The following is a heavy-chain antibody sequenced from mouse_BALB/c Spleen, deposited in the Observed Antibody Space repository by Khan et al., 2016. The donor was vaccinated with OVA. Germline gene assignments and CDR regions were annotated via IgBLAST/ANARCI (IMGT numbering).Heavy chain of an antibody. CDR1: GYSITTDYA. Sequence: EVQLQESGPGLVKPSQSLSLTCTVTGYSITTDYAWNWIRQFPGNKLEWMGYISYSGNTKYNPSLKSRISITRDTSKNQFFLQLKSVTTEDIARYYYARVYGVDFDYWSQGTTLTDSS. J-gene: IGHJ2*01. V-gene: IGHV3-2*02. D-gene: IGHD1-1*02. CDR2: ISYSGNT. CDR3: ARVYGVDFDY.